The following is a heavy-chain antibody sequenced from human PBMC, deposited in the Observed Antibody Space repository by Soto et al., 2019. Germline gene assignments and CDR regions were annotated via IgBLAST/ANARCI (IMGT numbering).Heavy chain of an antibody. CDR3: ASYRGALYFES. CDR1: GRSMSSNY. V-gene: IGHV4-59*01. J-gene: IGHJ4*02. Sequence: LSLTCSVSGRSMSSNYWSWIRQSPDKGLEWLGYVFYGGTDYNPSLGGRVSMSVETSKSQFSLKLTSGTVADTAVYYCASYRGALYFESWGPGILVTVSS. D-gene: IGHD3-16*01. CDR2: VFYGGT.